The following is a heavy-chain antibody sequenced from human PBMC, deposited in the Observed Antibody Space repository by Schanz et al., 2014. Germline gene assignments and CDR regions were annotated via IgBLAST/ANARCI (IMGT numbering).Heavy chain of an antibody. CDR3: ARDRDQWDGNYLDY. D-gene: IGHD1-26*01. J-gene: IGHJ4*02. CDR2: IGGSDGNT. CDR1: GYTFTRSG. V-gene: IGHV1-18*01. Sequence: QVQLVQSGAQAKKPGASVKVSCKASGYTFTRSGISWVRQAPGQGLEWMGWIGGSDGNTNFAQKIKGRGTMTTDTSTSTVYMELRSLTSDDSAVYYCARDRDQWDGNYLDYWGQGTLVTVSS.